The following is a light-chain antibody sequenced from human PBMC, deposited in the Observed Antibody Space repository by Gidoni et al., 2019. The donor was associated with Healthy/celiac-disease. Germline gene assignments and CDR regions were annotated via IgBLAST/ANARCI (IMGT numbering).Light chain of an antibody. J-gene: IGKJ4*01. CDR3: QQYNSYSQT. CDR1: QSISSW. CDR2: DAS. Sequence: DIQMTQSPSTLSASVGDRVTITCRASQSISSWLAWYQQKPGKAPKILIYDASSLESGVPSRFSGSGSGTEFTLTISSLQPDDFATYYCQQYNSYSQTFGGGTKVEIK. V-gene: IGKV1-5*01.